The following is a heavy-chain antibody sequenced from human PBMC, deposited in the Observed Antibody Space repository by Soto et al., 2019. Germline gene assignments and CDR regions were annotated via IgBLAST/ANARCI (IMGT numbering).Heavy chain of an antibody. J-gene: IGHJ3*02. V-gene: IGHV3-23*01. D-gene: IGHD1-1*01. Sequence: PGGSLRLSCAASGFTFSSYAMTWVRQAPGKGLEWVSSVTNSGSNTYHADSVKGRFTISRDNSKNMLFLQMNSLRAEDTALYYCAKDLAATATGDSFDIWGQGTMVTVSS. CDR3: AKDLAATATGDSFDI. CDR1: GFTFSSYA. CDR2: VTNSGSNT.